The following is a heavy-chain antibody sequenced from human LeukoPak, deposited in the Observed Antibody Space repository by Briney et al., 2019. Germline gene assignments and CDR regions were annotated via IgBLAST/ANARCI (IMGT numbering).Heavy chain of an antibody. V-gene: IGHV3-66*01. CDR3: ARDLGDTADF. J-gene: IGHJ4*02. CDR2: IYSGGST. CDR1: GFTFSSYS. Sequence: GGSLRLSCAASGFTFSSYSMSWVRQAPGKGLEWVSVIYSGGSTFYADSVRGRFTMSRDNSKNTLYLQMNSLRAEDTAVYYCARDLGDTADFWGQGTLVTVSS. D-gene: IGHD3-16*01.